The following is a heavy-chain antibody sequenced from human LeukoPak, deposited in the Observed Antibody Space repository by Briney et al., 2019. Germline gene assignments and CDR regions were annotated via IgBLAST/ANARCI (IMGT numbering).Heavy chain of an antibody. D-gene: IGHD3-22*01. CDR1: GFTFSSYA. V-gene: IGHV3-23*01. J-gene: IGHJ4*02. CDR3: AKALLGYYYDSSGYCDY. Sequence: GGSLRLSCAASGFTFSSYAMSWVRQAPGKGLEWVSAISGSGGSTYYADSVKGRFTISRDNSKNTLYLQMSSLRAEDTAVYYCAKALLGYYYDSSGYCDYWGQGTLVTVSS. CDR2: ISGSGGST.